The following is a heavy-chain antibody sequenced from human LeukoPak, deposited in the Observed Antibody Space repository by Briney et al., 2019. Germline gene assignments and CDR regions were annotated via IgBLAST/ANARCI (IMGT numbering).Heavy chain of an antibody. CDR2: ISSSGSTI. J-gene: IGHJ4*02. CDR3: ARDTAMVYFDY. CDR1: GFTFSGYY. D-gene: IGHD5-18*01. V-gene: IGHV3-11*01. Sequence: GGSLRLSCAASGFTFSGYYMSWIRQAPGKGLEWVSYISSSGSTIYYADSVKGRFTISRDNAKNSLYLQMNSLRAEDTAVYYCARDTAMVYFDYWGQGTLVTVSS.